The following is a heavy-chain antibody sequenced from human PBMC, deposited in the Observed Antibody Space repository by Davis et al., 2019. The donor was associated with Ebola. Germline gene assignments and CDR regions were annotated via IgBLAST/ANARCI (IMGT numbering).Heavy chain of an antibody. D-gene: IGHD3-16*02. J-gene: IGHJ4*02. CDR1: GYTFTSYD. CDR3: ARGFLITFGGVIVLSYYFDY. V-gene: IGHV1-8*01. CDR2: MNPNSGNT. Sequence: ASVKVSCKASGYTFTSYDINWVRQATGQGLEWMGWMNPNSGNTGYAQKFQGRVTMTRNTPISTAYMELSSLRSEDTAVYYCARGFLITFGGVIVLSYYFDYWGQGTLVTVSS.